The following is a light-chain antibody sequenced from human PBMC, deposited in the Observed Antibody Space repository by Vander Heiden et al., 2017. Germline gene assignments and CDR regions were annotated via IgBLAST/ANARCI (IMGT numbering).Light chain of an antibody. CDR2: GKN. CDR1: SPRSYY. CDR3: NSRDSSGRV. V-gene: IGLV3-19*01. Sequence: SSELTQDPAVSVALGQTVRITCQGDSPRSYYASWYRQKPGQAPVLVIYGKNNRPSGIPDRFSGSSSGNTASLTITGAQAEDEADYYCNSRDSSGRVFGGGTKLTVL. J-gene: IGLJ3*02.